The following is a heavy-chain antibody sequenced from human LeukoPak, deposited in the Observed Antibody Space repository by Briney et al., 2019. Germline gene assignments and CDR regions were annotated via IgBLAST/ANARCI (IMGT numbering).Heavy chain of an antibody. D-gene: IGHD4-17*01. V-gene: IGHV3-48*03. Sequence: PGGSLRLSCAASGFTFSGCEMHWVRQAPGKGLEWVSYISNSGSTIDYADSVKGRFTISRDNAKNSQYLQMNSLRAEATAVYYCAREDYGDYVDYWGQGTLVTVSS. CDR2: ISNSGSTI. CDR3: AREDYGDYVDY. CDR1: GFTFSGCE. J-gene: IGHJ4*02.